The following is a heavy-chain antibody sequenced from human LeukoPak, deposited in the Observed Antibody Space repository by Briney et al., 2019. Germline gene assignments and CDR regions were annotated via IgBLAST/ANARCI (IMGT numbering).Heavy chain of an antibody. CDR3: ARGKYYYDSSGYTY. V-gene: IGHV4-34*01. D-gene: IGHD3-22*01. J-gene: IGHJ4*02. CDR2: INHSGST. CDR1: GFTFGDYS. Sequence: GSLRLSCTASGFTFGDYSMNWVRQPPAKGLEWIGEINHSGSTNYNPSLKSRVTISVDTSKNQFSLKLSSVTAADTAVYYCARGKYYYDSSGYTYWGQGTLVTVSS.